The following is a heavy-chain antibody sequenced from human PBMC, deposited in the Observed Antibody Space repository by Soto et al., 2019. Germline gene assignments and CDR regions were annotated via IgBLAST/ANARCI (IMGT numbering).Heavy chain of an antibody. J-gene: IGHJ4*02. D-gene: IGHD4-17*01. Sequence: GGSLRLSCEASGFDFSSYAMNWVRQAPGKGLEWVSSISSSSSYIYYADSVKGRFTISRDNAKNSLYLQMNRLRAEDTAVYYCARARGAVTTLVDYWGQGTLVTVSS. CDR3: ARARGAVTTLVDY. V-gene: IGHV3-21*01. CDR1: GFDFSSYA. CDR2: ISSSSSYI.